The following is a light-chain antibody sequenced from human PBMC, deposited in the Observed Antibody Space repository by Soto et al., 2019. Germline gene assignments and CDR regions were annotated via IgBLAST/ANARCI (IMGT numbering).Light chain of an antibody. J-gene: IGLJ1*01. CDR1: NSDVGSYNL. V-gene: IGLV2-23*02. CDR2: EVT. CDR3: FSYAGDSVYV. Sequence: QSVLTQPASVPGSPRQSITISCTGTNSDVGSYNLVSWFQQHPGKAPKLVIYEVTKRPSGVSDRFSGSKSGNTASLTISGLQAEDEADYYCFSYAGDSVYVFGTGTKVTVL.